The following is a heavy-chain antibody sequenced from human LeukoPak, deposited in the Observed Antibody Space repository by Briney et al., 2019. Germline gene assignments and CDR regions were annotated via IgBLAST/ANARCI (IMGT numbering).Heavy chain of an antibody. CDR2: ISSSSSYI. D-gene: IGHD3-3*01. CDR3: ARGSPQWGFWSGQNPPPDY. Sequence: RGSLRLSCAASGFTSSSYSMNWVRQAPGKGLEWVSSISSSSSYIYYADSVKGRFTISRDNAKNSLYLQMNSLRAEDTAVYYCARGSPQWGFWSGQNPPPDYWGQGTLVTVSS. CDR1: GFTSSSYS. V-gene: IGHV3-21*01. J-gene: IGHJ4*02.